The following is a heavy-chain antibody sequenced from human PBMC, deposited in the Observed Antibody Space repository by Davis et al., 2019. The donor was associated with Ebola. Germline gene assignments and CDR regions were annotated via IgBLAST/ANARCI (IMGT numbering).Heavy chain of an antibody. V-gene: IGHV3-33*01. CDR3: ARHTPNPSGARYYGMDV. D-gene: IGHD4/OR15-4a*01. Sequence: GESPKIPRAPPGFSVRNYGMHWVRQAPGKGLEWVALIWADERSKDYVDSVKGRSTISKDTSKHTLYLQMNNLRVEDTAVYYCARHTPNPSGARYYGMDVWGQGTTVTVSS. CDR2: IWADERSK. CDR1: GFSVRNYG. J-gene: IGHJ6*02.